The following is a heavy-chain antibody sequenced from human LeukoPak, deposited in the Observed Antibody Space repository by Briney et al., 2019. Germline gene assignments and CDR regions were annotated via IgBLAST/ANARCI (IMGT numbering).Heavy chain of an antibody. CDR3: AKDVSGSIDS. V-gene: IGHV3-43*02. CDR2: ISGDGGRT. Sequence: SGGSLRLSCAASGFIFSDYNTHWVRQVPGKGLEWVSIISGDGGRTSYADSVKGRVTISRDNSKNSLYLQMNSLRTEDTAFYYCAKDVSGSIDSWGQGTLVTVSS. J-gene: IGHJ4*02. CDR1: GFIFSDYN. D-gene: IGHD5/OR15-5a*01.